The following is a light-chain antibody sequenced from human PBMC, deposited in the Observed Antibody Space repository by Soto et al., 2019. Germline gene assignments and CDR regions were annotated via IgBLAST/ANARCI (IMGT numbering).Light chain of an antibody. J-gene: IGKJ1*01. CDR3: QQYGRSPTWA. CDR2: GAS. CDR1: QSVSSSY. V-gene: IGKV3-20*01. Sequence: EIVLTQSPGTLSLSPGERAALSCRASQSVSSSYLAWYQQKPGQAPRLLIYGASSRATGIPDRFGGSGSGTDFTLTISRLEPEDSAVYYCQQYGRSPTWAFGQGTKVEIK.